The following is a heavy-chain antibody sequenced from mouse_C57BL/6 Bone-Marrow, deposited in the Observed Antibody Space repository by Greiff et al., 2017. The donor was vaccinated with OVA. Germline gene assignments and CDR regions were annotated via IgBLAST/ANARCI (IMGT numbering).Heavy chain of an antibody. V-gene: IGHV1-54*01. CDR1: GYAFTNYL. J-gene: IGHJ2*01. Sequence: VQLQQSGAELVRPGTSVKVSCKASGYAFTNYLIEWVKQRPGQGLEWIGRIYPGDGDTNYNGKFKGKATLTADKSSSTAYMQLRSLTSEDSAVYFCARHEDGYYASYFDYWGQGTTLTVSS. D-gene: IGHD2-3*01. CDR3: ARHEDGYYASYFDY. CDR2: IYPGDGDT.